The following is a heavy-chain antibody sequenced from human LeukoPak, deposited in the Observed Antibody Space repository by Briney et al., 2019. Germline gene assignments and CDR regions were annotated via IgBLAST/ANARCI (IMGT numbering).Heavy chain of an antibody. CDR1: GASISSGSYY. V-gene: IGHV4-39*07. Sequence: SETLSLTCTVSGASISSGSYYWGWIRQPPGKGLEWIGSFYYSGSTYYNPSLKSRVTISVDTSKNQFSLKLSSVTAADTAVYYCAREFDSSGYYLYAIDYWGQGTLVTVSS. D-gene: IGHD3-22*01. J-gene: IGHJ4*02. CDR2: FYYSGST. CDR3: AREFDSSGYYLYAIDY.